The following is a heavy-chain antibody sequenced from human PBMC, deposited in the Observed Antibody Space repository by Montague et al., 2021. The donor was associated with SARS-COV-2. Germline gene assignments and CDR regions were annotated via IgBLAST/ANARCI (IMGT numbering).Heavy chain of an antibody. CDR2: IYYSGGT. CDR3: ARQGDQLLLEYWFDP. D-gene: IGHD2-2*01. CDR1: GGSISSSSYY. V-gene: IGHV4-39*01. J-gene: IGHJ5*02. Sequence: SETLSLTCTVSGGSISSSSYYWGWIRQPPGKGLEWIGSIYYSGGTYYNPSLKSRVTISVDTSKSQFSLKLSSVIAADTAVYYCARQGDQLLLEYWFDPWGQGTLVTVSS.